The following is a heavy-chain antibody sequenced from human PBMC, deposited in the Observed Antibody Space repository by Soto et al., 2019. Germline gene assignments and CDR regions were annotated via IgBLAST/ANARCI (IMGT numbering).Heavy chain of an antibody. CDR1: GFTFSTYG. CDR2: IEGNGRTT. CDR3: EKSLFGGPF. J-gene: IGHJ4*02. Sequence: EVQLLESGGDLVQPGGSLRLSCATSGFTFSTYGMSWVRQAPGKGLQWVSGIEGNGRTTSYVDSVKGRFITSRDNFRNTLYRQMSSLTAEDTAIFGCEKSLFGGPFWGQGTGVTASS. V-gene: IGHV3-23*01. D-gene: IGHD3-16*01.